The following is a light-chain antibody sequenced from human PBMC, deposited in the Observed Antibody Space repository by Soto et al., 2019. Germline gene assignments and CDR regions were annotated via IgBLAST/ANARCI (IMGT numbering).Light chain of an antibody. J-gene: IGLJ1*01. V-gene: IGLV1-51*01. Sequence: QSVLTQPPSVSVAPGQKVTISCSGSSSNIGNNYVSWYQQLPGTAPKLLIYDNNKRPSGIPDRFSGSKSGTSATLGITGLQTGDEADYYCGTWDSSLSVNVFGTGTKLTVL. CDR1: SSNIGNNY. CDR2: DNN. CDR3: GTWDSSLSVNV.